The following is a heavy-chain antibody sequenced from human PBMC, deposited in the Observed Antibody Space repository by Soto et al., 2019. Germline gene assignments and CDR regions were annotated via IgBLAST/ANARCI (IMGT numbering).Heavy chain of an antibody. CDR1: GGSISSGGYY. V-gene: IGHV4-31*03. CDR2: IYYSGST. D-gene: IGHD3-22*01. J-gene: IGHJ6*02. CDR3: ARASSSGYKYYYGMDV. Sequence: QVQLQESGPGLVKPSQTLSLTCTVSGGSISSGGYYWRWIRQHPGKGLEWIGYIYYSGSTYYNPSLKSRVTISVDTSKNQFSLKLSSVTAADTAVYYCARASSSGYKYYYGMDVWGQGTTVTVSS.